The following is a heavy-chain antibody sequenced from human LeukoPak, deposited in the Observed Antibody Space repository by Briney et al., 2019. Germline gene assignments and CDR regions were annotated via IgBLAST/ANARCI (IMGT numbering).Heavy chain of an antibody. CDR3: ARGQGVAAAQFDY. V-gene: IGHV4-39*07. J-gene: IGHJ4*02. Sequence: NTSETLSLTCSVSGDSVSRSDSYWDWIRQPPGKGLEWIGEINHSGSTNYNPSLKSRVTISVDTSKNQFSLKLSSVTAADTAVYYCARGQGVAAAQFDYWGQGTLVTVSS. CDR1: GDSVSRSDSY. D-gene: IGHD6-13*01. CDR2: INHSGST.